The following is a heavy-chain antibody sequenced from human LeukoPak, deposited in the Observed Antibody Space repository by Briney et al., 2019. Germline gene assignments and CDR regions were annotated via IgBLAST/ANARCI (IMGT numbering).Heavy chain of an antibody. CDR2: IFYSRST. CDR1: GGSISSYY. J-gene: IGHJ4*02. Sequence: QEWGPGLVKPSETLSLTCTVSGGSISSYYWSWIRQPPGKRLVWFGYIFYSRSTDYNPSLKRRVTMAVDKSKKQFSLKLSSVTATDTAVYYCARVRDGGNYTPFDCWGQGTLVTVSS. V-gene: IGHV4-59*12. CDR3: ARVRDGGNYTPFDC. D-gene: IGHD4-23*01.